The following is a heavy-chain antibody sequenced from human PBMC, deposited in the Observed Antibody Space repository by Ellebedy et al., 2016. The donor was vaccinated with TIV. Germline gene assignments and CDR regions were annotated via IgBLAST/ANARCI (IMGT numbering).Heavy chain of an antibody. V-gene: IGHV1-2*02. CDR2: INPNSGGT. Sequence: AASVKVSCKASGYIFTGNYMHWVRQAPGQRLEYMGWINPNSGGTSYAQKFQGRVTMTRDTSISTAYLVLTRLKSDDTAMYYCARDKEDAFDIWGQGTMVTVSS. CDR3: ARDKEDAFDI. CDR1: GYIFTGNY. J-gene: IGHJ3*02.